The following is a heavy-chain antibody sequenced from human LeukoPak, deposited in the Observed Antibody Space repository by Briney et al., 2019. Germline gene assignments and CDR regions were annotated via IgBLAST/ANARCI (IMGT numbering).Heavy chain of an antibody. V-gene: IGHV4-38-2*02. CDR1: GYSISSGYY. J-gene: IGHJ3*02. D-gene: IGHD3-10*01. CDR2: MFHSGST. Sequence: PSETLSLTCTVSGYSISSGYYWGWIRQPPGKGLEWIGSMFHSGSTYYNPSLKSRVTISVDTSKNQFSLKLSSVTAADTAVYYCARGVSSGGAFDIWGQGTMVTVSS. CDR3: ARGVSSGGAFDI.